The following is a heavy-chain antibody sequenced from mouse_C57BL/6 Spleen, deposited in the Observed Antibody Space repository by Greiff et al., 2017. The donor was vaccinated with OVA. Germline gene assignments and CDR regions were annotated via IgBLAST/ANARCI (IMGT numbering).Heavy chain of an antibody. CDR1: GYTFTSYW. V-gene: IGHV1-50*01. D-gene: IGHD3-2*02. J-gene: IGHJ2*01. CDR3: ARTRAAQARGDY. Sequence: QVQLKQPGAELVKPGASVKLSCKASGYTFTSYWMQWVKQRPGQGLEWIGEIDPSDSYTNYNQKFKGKATLTVDTSSSTAYMQLSSLTSEDSAVYYCARTRAAQARGDYWGQGTTLTVSS. CDR2: IDPSDSYT.